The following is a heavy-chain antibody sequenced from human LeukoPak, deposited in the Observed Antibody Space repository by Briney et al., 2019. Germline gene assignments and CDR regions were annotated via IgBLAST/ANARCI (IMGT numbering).Heavy chain of an antibody. CDR1: GYTFTSYG. CDR2: MNPNSGNT. Sequence: ASVKVSCKASGYTFTSYGINWVRQATGQGLEWMGWMNPNSGNTGYAQKFQGRVTITRNTSISTAYMELSSLRSEDTAVYYCARGRGPYGGSARYDYWGQGTLVTVSS. V-gene: IGHV1-8*03. J-gene: IGHJ4*02. D-gene: IGHD3-16*01. CDR3: ARGRGPYGGSARYDY.